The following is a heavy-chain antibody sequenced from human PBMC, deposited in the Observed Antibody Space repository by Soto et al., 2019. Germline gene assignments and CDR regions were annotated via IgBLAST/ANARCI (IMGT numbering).Heavy chain of an antibody. CDR3: ARERSSGAFDL. D-gene: IGHD1-26*01. CDR1: GYTFTSYD. Sequence: QVQLVQSGAEVKKPGASVKVSCKTSGYTFTSYDINLVRQATGQGLEWMGWMNPNSGNTAYPQKFQGRVTMTRNTSRSTAYMELSSLRSEDTAVYYCARERSSGAFDLWGQGTMVTVSS. V-gene: IGHV1-8*01. J-gene: IGHJ3*01. CDR2: MNPNSGNT.